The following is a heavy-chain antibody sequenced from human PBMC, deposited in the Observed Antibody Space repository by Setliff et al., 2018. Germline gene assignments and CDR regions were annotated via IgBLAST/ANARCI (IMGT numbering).Heavy chain of an antibody. CDR1: GVVFRNYH. CDR3: ARTCSGSGCYAGLES. D-gene: IGHD2-15*01. J-gene: IGHJ4*02. CDR2: IWDDGGNK. V-gene: IGHV3-33*01. Sequence: PGGSLRLSCVVSGVVFRNYHLNWVRQAPGKGLEWVAVIWDDGGNKYHADSVKGRFTISRDNSKNTLYLQMNSLRPEDTAVYYCARTCSGSGCYAGLESWGQGTPVTVSS.